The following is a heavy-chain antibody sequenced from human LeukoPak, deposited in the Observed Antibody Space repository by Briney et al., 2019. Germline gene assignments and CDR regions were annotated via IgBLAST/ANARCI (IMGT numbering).Heavy chain of an antibody. CDR3: ARDRWYYRSAYGMDV. J-gene: IGHJ6*02. CDR1: GGSINNYY. Sequence: PSETLSLTCTVSGGSINNYYWSWVRQPPGKGLEWIGYIYYSGSTNYNPSLKSRVTISVDTSKNQFSLKLSSVPAADTAVYYCARDRWYYRSAYGMDVWGHGTTVTVSS. CDR2: IYYSGST. V-gene: IGHV4-59*01. D-gene: IGHD3-10*01.